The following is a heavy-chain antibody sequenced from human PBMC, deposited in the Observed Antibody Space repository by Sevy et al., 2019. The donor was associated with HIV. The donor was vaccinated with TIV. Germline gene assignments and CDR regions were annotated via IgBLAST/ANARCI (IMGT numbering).Heavy chain of an antibody. J-gene: IGHJ3*02. CDR2: IGGSGVST. D-gene: IGHD5-18*01. V-gene: IGHV3-23*01. CDR3: AKDRAAMVGDAFDI. Sequence: GGSLRLSCAASGFPFSSYAMSWVRQAPGKGLEWVSAIGGSGVSTYYADSVKGRFTISRDNSKNTLYLQMNSLRAEDTAVYYWAKDRAAMVGDAFDIWGQGTMVTVSS. CDR1: GFPFSSYA.